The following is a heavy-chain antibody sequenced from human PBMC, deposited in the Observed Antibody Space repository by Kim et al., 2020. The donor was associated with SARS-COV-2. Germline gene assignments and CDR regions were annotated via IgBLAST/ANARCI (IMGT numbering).Heavy chain of an antibody. CDR2: IKSKTDGGTT. CDR3: TTFEWELLRPDY. D-gene: IGHD1-26*01. CDR1: GFTFSNAW. J-gene: IGHJ4*02. Sequence: GGSLRLSCAASGFTFSNAWMSWVRQAPGKGLEWVGRIKSKTDGGTTDYAAPVKGRFTISRDDSKNTLYLQMNSLKTEDTAVYYCTTFEWELLRPDYWGQGTLVTVSS. V-gene: IGHV3-15*01.